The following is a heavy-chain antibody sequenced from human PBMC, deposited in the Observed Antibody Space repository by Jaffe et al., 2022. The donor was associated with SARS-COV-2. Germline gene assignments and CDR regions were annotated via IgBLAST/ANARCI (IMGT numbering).Heavy chain of an antibody. CDR2: IYPGDSDT. CDR3: ARSADTAIPAYYYYYMDV. J-gene: IGHJ6*03. D-gene: IGHD5-18*01. CDR1: GYSFTSYW. V-gene: IGHV5-51*01. Sequence: EVQLVQSGAEVKKPGESLKISCKGSGYSFTSYWIGWVRQMPGKGLEWMGIIYPGDSDTRYSPSFQGQVTISADKSISTAYLQWSSLKASDTAMYYCARSADTAIPAYYYYYMDVWGKGTTVTVSS.